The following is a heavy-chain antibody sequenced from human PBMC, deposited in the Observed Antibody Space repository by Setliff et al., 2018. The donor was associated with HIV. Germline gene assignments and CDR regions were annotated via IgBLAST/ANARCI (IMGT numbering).Heavy chain of an antibody. V-gene: IGHV3-72*01. CDR2: IRNKVNSYTT. Sequence: GGSLRLSCAASGFTFSNAWMSWVRQAPGKGLEWVARIRNKVNSYTTEYVASVKGRFTISRDDSENSLYLQMNSLKTEDTAVYYCARGPASGDYSYYFDYWGQGTLVTVSS. D-gene: IGHD3-22*01. J-gene: IGHJ4*02. CDR1: GFTFSNAW. CDR3: ARGPASGDYSYYFDY.